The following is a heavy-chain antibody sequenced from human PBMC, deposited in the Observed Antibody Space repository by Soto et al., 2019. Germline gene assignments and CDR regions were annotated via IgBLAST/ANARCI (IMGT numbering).Heavy chain of an antibody. D-gene: IGHD2-2*01. CDR3: ARGKRDSTSCLDV. J-gene: IGHJ6*02. Sequence: ASETLSLTCRVCTGSINGYYWNWIRQSPGKGLEWIAFIYSSGSTNYNPSLKSRATISVDRSKNQVSLKLTSVTAADTAVYYCARGKRDSTSCLDVWGQGTTVTVSS. CDR2: IYSSGST. CDR1: TGSINGYY. V-gene: IGHV4-59*01.